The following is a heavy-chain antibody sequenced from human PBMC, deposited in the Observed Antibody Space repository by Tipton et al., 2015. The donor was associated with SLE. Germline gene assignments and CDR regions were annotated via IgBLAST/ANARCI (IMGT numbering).Heavy chain of an antibody. J-gene: IGHJ4*02. CDR1: GGSLSSYY. CDR3: ARGPHLDYGDYLDN. Sequence: TLSLTCTVSGGSLSSYYWSWIRQPPGKGLEWIGEVWHGGNTNYNPSLKSRVAMSVDRSKNLFFLNLNSVTAADTAVYFCARGPHLDYGDYLDNWGRGTLVTVSS. V-gene: IGHV4-59*12. CDR2: VWHGGNT. D-gene: IGHD4-17*01.